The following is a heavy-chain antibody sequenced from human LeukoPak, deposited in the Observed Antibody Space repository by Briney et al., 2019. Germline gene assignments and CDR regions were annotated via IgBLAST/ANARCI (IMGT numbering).Heavy chain of an antibody. CDR1: GYTFTSYY. CDR3: ARGGGLKGTSGYSPSGYFDY. CDR2: INPSSGNT. J-gene: IGHJ4*02. V-gene: IGHV1-46*01. D-gene: IGHD3-22*01. Sequence: APVKVSCKASGYTFTSYYVHWVRQAPGQGLEWVGIINPSSGNTRNAQQFQGRVTMTRDTSTSTVYMELSGLRSEDTAVYYCARGGGLKGTSGYSPSGYFDYWGQGTLVTVSS.